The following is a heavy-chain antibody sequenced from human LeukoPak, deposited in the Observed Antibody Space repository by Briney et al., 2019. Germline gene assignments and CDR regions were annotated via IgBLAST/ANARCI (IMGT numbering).Heavy chain of an antibody. Sequence: GESLKISCKGSGYSFTSYWISWVRQMPGKGLEWMGRIDPSDSYTNYSPSFQGHVTISADKSISTAYLQWSSLKASDTAMYYCAIKYYYYYGMDVWGQGATVTVSS. CDR3: AIKYYYYYGMDV. CDR2: IDPSDSYT. V-gene: IGHV5-10-1*01. CDR1: GYSFTSYW. J-gene: IGHJ6*02.